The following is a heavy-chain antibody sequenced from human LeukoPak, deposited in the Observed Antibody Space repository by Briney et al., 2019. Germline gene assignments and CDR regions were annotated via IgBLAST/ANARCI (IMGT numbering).Heavy chain of an antibody. D-gene: IGHD5-18*01. CDR2: ISYDGSNK. CDR3: AKDLTAMVVPDY. J-gene: IGHJ4*02. V-gene: IGHV3-30*18. CDR1: GFTFSSYG. Sequence: GGSLRLSCAASGFTFSSYGMHWVRQAPGKGLRWVAVISYDGSNKYYAVSVKGRFTISRDNSKNTLYLQMNSLRAEDTAVYYCAKDLTAMVVPDYWGQGTLVTVSS.